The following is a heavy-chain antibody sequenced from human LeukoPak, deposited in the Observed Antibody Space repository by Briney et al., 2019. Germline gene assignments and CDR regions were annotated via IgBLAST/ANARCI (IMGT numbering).Heavy chain of an antibody. V-gene: IGHV1-69*13. CDR3: ARDQRWLQLGRELDY. CDR2: IIPIFGTA. D-gene: IGHD5-24*01. J-gene: IGHJ4*02. CDR1: GGTFSSYA. Sequence: GASVKVSCKASGGTFSSYAISWVRQAPGQGLEWMGGIIPIFGTANYAQKFQGRVTITADESTSTAYMELSSLRSEDTAVYYCARDQRWLQLGRELDYWGQGTLVTVSS.